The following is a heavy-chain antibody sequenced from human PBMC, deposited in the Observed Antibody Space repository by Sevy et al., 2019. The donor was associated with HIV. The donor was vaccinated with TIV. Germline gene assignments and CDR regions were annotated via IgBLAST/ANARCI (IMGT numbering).Heavy chain of an antibody. CDR3: ARNTDYGDYVAFDY. CDR1: AGSISSSSYY. V-gene: IGHV4-39*01. J-gene: IGHJ4*02. CDR2: IYYSGST. D-gene: IGHD4-17*01. Sequence: SETLSLTCTVSAGSISSSSYYWGWIRQPPGKGLEWIGSIYYSGSTYYNPSLKSRVTISVDTSKNQFSLKLSSVTAADTAVYYCARNTDYGDYVAFDYWGQGTLVTVSS.